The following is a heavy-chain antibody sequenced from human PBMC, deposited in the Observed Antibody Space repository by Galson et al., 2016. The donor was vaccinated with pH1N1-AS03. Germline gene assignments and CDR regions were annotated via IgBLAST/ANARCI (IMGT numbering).Heavy chain of an antibody. Sequence: SLRLSCAASGFTFSGYAMNWVRRAPGKGLEWVSGVSTNGRRTFHAGSVKGRFTISRDNSKNTLYLQMNSLRVEDAAVYYLAKCDVSCQHSTLDYWGQGTLATFSS. CDR2: VSTNGRRT. J-gene: IGHJ4*02. CDR1: GFTFSGYA. D-gene: IGHD2-2*01. V-gene: IGHV3-23*01. CDR3: AKCDVSCQHSTLDY.